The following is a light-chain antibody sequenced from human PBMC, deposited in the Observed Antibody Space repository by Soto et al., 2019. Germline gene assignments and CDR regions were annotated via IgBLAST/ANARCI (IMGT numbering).Light chain of an antibody. CDR1: QSISSW. J-gene: IGKJ4*01. Sequence: DIQMTQSPSTLSASVGDRVTITCRASQSISSWLAWYQQKPGKAPKLLIYDASSLESGVPSRFSGSGSGTEFPLTISSLQPDDVATYYCQQYNSYSLTFGGGTKVEIK. CDR3: QQYNSYSLT. V-gene: IGKV1-5*01. CDR2: DAS.